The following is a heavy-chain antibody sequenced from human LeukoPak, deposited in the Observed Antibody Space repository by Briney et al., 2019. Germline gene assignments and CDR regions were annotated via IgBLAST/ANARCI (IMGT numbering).Heavy chain of an antibody. J-gene: IGHJ4*02. V-gene: IGHV3-30*01. D-gene: IGHD6-13*01. CDR1: GFTFGSYA. CDR3: ASRYSSSWTLDY. CDR2: VSYDGSNK. Sequence: GGSLRLSCGASGFTFGSYAMHWVRQAPGKGLEWVAVVSYDGSNKYYAESVKGRFTISRDNSKNTLNLQMNSLRVEDTAVYYCASRYSSSWTLDYWGQGTLVIVSS.